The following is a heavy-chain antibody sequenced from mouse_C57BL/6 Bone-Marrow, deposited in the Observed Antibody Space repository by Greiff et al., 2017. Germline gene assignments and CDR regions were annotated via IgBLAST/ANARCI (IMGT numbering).Heavy chain of an antibody. D-gene: IGHD1-1*01. Sequence: DVKLQESGPVLVKPGASVKMSCKASGYTFTDYYMNWVKQSHGKSLEWIGVINPYNGGTSYNQKFKGKATLTVDKSSSTAYMELNSLTSEDSAFYYCASLGYYCGSSPWFAYWGQGTLVTVSA. CDR1: GYTFTDYY. V-gene: IGHV1-19*01. CDR3: ASLGYYCGSSPWFAY. J-gene: IGHJ3*01. CDR2: INPYNGGT.